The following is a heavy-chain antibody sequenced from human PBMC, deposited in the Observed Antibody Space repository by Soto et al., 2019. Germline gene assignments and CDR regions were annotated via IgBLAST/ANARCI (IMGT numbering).Heavy chain of an antibody. Sequence: EVHLSESGGGLVQPGGSLRLSCVASGFTFTTYAMTWVRQAPGKGLEWVSGISGDSDGTYYADSVKGRFTISRDNSKNTVFLQMDSLTAEDTALYYCASRRFGEYAYWGQGTVVTVSS. V-gene: IGHV3-23*01. CDR1: GFTFTTYA. CDR3: ASRRFGEYAY. D-gene: IGHD3-16*01. J-gene: IGHJ4*02. CDR2: ISGDSDGT.